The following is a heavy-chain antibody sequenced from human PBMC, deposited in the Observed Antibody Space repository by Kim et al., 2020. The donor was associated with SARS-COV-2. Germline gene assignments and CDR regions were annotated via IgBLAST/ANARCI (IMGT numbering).Heavy chain of an antibody. Sequence: GGSLRLSCAASGFTFRSYGMHWVRQAPGKGLEWVAVIWNDGTNKYYADSVRGRFTISRDNSKDTLYLQMNSLRAEDTAVYYCARGDSTTSYYYYMDVWG. CDR3: ARGDSTTSYYYYMDV. D-gene: IGHD6-13*01. CDR2: IWNDGTNK. J-gene: IGHJ6*03. CDR1: GFTFRSYG. V-gene: IGHV3-33*01.